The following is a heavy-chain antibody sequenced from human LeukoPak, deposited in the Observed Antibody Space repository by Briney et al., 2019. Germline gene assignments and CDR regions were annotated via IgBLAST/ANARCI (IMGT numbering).Heavy chain of an antibody. CDR1: GGTISSYY. D-gene: IGHD3-16*01. V-gene: IGHV4-59*08. J-gene: IGHJ4*02. CDR3: ARQYDGEIY. Sequence: PSETLSLTCTVSGGTISSYYWSWIRQPPGKGLEWIGYIYSSGSTTYNPSLKSRVTISVDTSKNHSSLKLSSVAAADTFVYYCARQYDGEIYWGQGTLVSVSS. CDR2: IYSSGST.